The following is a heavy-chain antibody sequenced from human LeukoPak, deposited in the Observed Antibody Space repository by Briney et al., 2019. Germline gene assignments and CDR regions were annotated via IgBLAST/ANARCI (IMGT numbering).Heavy chain of an antibody. CDR3: ARDYDSSGYITFDY. J-gene: IGHJ4*02. V-gene: IGHV3-21*01. D-gene: IGHD3-22*01. Sequence: PGGSLRLSCVPSGFTFSTYTMNWVRQAPGKGLEWVSSISSTGTYIYYADSVKGRFTISRDNAKNSLYLQMNSLRAEDTAVYYCARDYDSSGYITFDYWGQGVLVTVSS. CDR2: ISSTGTYI. CDR1: GFTFSTYT.